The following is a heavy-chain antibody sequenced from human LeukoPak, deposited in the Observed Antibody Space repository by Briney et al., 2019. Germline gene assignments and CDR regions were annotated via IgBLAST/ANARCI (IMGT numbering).Heavy chain of an antibody. J-gene: IGHJ4*02. D-gene: IGHD7-27*01. V-gene: IGHV3-66*01. CDR2: IYSGGST. CDR1: GFTVSSNY. CDR3: ARDIEEGRGDLRLGFDS. Sequence: GGSLRLSCAASGFTVSSNYMSWVRQAPGKGLEWVSVIYSGGSTYYADSVKGRFTISRDNSKNTLYLQMNSLTAEDTAVYYCARDIEEGRGDLRLGFDSWGQGTLVTVSS.